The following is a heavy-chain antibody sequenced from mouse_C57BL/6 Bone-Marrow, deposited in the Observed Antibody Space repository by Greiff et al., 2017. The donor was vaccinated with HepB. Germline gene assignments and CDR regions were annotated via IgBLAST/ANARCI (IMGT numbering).Heavy chain of an antibody. CDR3: ARHYYGSSYWFAY. J-gene: IGHJ3*01. CDR2: IWSDGST. V-gene: IGHV2-6-1*01. CDR1: GFSLTSYG. D-gene: IGHD1-1*01. Sequence: VQVVESGPGLVAPSQSLSITCTVSGFSLTSYGVHWVRQPPGKGLEWLVVIWSDGSTTYNSALKSRLSISKDNSKSQVFLKMNSLQTDDTAMYYCARHYYGSSYWFAYWGQGTLVTVSA.